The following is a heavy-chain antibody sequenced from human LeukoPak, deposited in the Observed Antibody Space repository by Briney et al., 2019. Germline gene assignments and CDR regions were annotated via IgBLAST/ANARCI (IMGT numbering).Heavy chain of an antibody. CDR2: ISGSGGST. D-gene: IGHD2-21*02. CDR1: GFTFSSYA. CDR3: AKWVTATHYLNY. J-gene: IGHJ4*02. V-gene: IGHV3-23*01. Sequence: GGSLRLSCAASGFTFSSYAMSWVRHAPGKGLEWASAISGSGGSTYYADSVKGRFTISRDNSKNTLYLQMNSLRAEDTAVYYCAKWVTATHYLNYWGQGTLVTVSS.